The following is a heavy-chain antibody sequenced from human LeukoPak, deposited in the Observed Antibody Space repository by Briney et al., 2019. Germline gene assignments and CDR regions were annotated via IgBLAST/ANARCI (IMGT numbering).Heavy chain of an antibody. D-gene: IGHD6-13*01. CDR2: IRYDGSNK. V-gene: IGHV3-30*02. Sequence: PGGSLRLSCAASGLTFSSYGMHWVRQAPGKGLEWVAFIRYDGSNKYYADSVKGRFTISRDNSKNTLYLQMNSLRAEDTAVYYCAKDLGGIAAAANLRGFFDYWGQGTLVTVSS. J-gene: IGHJ4*02. CDR1: GLTFSSYG. CDR3: AKDLGGIAAAANLRGFFDY.